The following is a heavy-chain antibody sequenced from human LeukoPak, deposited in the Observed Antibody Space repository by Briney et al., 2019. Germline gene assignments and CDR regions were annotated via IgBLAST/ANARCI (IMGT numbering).Heavy chain of an antibody. CDR2: IYHSGST. V-gene: IGHV4-38-2*02. CDR3: ARVLTYSSGWRDY. CDR1: GYSINSGYY. Sequence: SETLSLTCTVSGYSINSGYYWGWIRQPPGKGLEWIGSIYHSGSTYYNPSLKSRDTISVDTSKNQFSLKLSSVTAADTAVYYCARVLTYSSGWRDYWGQGTLVTVSS. D-gene: IGHD6-19*01. J-gene: IGHJ4*02.